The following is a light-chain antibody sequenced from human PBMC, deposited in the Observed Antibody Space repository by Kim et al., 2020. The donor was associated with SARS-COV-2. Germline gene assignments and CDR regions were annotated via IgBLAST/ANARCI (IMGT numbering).Light chain of an antibody. Sequence: SYELTQPPSVSVSPGQTASINCSGDKLGDKYACWYQQKPGQSPVLVIYQDSKRPSGIPERFSGSNSGSTATLTISGTQAMDEADYYCQAWDSSSHVVFGGGTQLTVL. CDR2: QDS. V-gene: IGLV3-1*01. CDR1: KLGDKY. J-gene: IGLJ2*01. CDR3: QAWDSSSHVV.